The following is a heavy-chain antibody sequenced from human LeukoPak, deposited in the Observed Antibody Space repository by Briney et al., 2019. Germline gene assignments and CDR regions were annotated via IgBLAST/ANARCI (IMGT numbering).Heavy chain of an antibody. Sequence: ASVKVSCKASGYTFTSYGISWVRQAPGQGLEWMGWISAYNGNTNYAQELQGRVTMTTDTSTSTAYMELRSLRSDDTAVYYCARDAIVRNDFWSGYYLDRGKPGGLNWFDPWGQGTLVTVSS. CDR2: ISAYNGNT. D-gene: IGHD3-3*01. J-gene: IGHJ5*02. CDR1: GYTFTSYG. CDR3: ARDAIVRNDFWSGYYLDRGKPGGLNWFDP. V-gene: IGHV1-18*01.